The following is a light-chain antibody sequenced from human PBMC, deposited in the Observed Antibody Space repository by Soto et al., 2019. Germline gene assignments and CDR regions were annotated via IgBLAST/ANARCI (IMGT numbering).Light chain of an antibody. J-gene: IGKJ2*01. CDR1: QTIGTW. V-gene: IGKV1-5*03. CDR2: EAS. CDR3: LQYNRNSYT. Sequence: DIQMTQSPSTLSASVGDRVIITCRASQTIGTWLAWYQQKPGKAPKLLIYEASSLQSGVPSRFSGSGSGTAFTLTIGGLQPDDFATYYCLQYNRNSYTFGQGTKLEIK.